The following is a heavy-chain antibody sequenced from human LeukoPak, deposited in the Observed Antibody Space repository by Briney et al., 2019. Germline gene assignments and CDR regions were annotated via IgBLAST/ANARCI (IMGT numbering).Heavy chain of an antibody. V-gene: IGHV1-2*02. CDR3: VREIGAISVTAD. CDR1: GYTFTDYY. CDR2: INPNSGGT. D-gene: IGHD2-21*02. J-gene: IGHJ4*02. Sequence: ASVEVSCQASGYTFTDYYIQWVRQAPGQRLEWMGWINPNSGGTYYAQKFHGRVTLTRDTSISTPYMELSRLISDDTAVYYWVREIGAISVTADWGQGTLVTVSS.